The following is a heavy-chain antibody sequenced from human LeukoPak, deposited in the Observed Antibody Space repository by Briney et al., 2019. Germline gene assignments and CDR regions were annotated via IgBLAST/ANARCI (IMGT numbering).Heavy chain of an antibody. D-gene: IGHD3-9*01. CDR3: ARAHDILTGYFH. V-gene: IGHV4-30-4*08. J-gene: IGHJ4*02. CDR2: IYYSGST. CDR1: GGSISSTNYN. Sequence: PSETLSLTCTVSGGSISSTNYNWGWIRQPPGKGLEWIGYIYYSGSTYYNPSLKSRVTISVDTSKNQFSLKLSSVTAADTAVYYCARAHDILTGYFHWGQGTLVTVSS.